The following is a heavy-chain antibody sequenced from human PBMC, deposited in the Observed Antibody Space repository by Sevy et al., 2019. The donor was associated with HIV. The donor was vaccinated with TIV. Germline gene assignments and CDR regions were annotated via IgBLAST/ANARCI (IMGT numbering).Heavy chain of an antibody. CDR1: GFTFSSYA. CDR2: ISYDGSNK. Sequence: GGSLRLSCAASGFTFSSYAMHWVRQAPGKGLEWVAVISYDGSNKYYADSVKGRFTISRDNSKNTLYLQMNSLRAEDTAVYYCARASRARELLRGAFDIWGQGTMVTVSS. D-gene: IGHD1-26*01. CDR3: ARASRARELLRGAFDI. J-gene: IGHJ3*02. V-gene: IGHV3-30*04.